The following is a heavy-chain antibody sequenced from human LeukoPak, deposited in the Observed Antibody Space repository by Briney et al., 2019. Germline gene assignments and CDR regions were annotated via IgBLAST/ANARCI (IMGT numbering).Heavy chain of an antibody. J-gene: IGHJ4*02. D-gene: IGHD5-12*01. CDR1: GDSISSGSYY. V-gene: IGHV4-39*01. CDR3: ARPTLHGGYDPPFDY. CDR2: IYYSGST. Sequence: SETLSLTCTVSGDSISSGSYYWGWIRQPPGKGLEWIGSIYYSGSTYYNSSLKSRVTISVDTSRNQFSLKLNSVTAADTAVYYCARPTLHGGYDPPFDYWGQGTLVTVSS.